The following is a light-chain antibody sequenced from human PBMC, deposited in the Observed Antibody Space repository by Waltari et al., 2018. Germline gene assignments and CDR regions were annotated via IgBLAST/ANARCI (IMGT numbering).Light chain of an antibody. CDR2: GVN. Sequence: QSVLTQPPSVSGAPGQRVTISCTGSWSNIGAGYDVHWYQQLPVKAPTPLVYGVNARPPGVPDRFFGSKSGTSASLAIPGLQPEDEADYYCQSYDTKVGVVFGGGSKLTVL. J-gene: IGLJ2*01. CDR1: WSNIGAGYD. CDR3: QSYDTKVGVV. V-gene: IGLV1-40*01.